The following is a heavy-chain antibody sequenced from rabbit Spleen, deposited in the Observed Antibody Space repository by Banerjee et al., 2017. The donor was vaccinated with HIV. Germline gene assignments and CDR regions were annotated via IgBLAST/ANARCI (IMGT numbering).Heavy chain of an antibody. V-gene: IGHV1S45*01. D-gene: IGHD1-1*01. Sequence: EQLVESGGGLVKPGASLTLTCKASGFSFSNKAVMCWVRQAPGKGLQWIACINTYTAKPVYATWAKGRFTISRTSSTTVTLQMTSLTAADTATYFCARDLASVIGWNFNLWGPGTLVTVS. CDR2: INTYTAKP. J-gene: IGHJ4*01. CDR1: GFSFSNKAV. CDR3: ARDLASVIGWNFNL.